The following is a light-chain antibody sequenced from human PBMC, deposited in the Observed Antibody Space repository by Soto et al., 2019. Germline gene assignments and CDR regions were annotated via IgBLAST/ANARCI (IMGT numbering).Light chain of an antibody. J-gene: IGLJ1*01. CDR2: EVS. CDR1: SIDIAPYNY. V-gene: IGLV2-14*01. Sequence: QSALTQPASVSGSPGQSLTIPCTGTSIDIAPYNYVSWYQQHPGKAPKLIIYEVSYRPSGISNRFSGSKSGNTASLTISGLQAEDEADYYCSSYTSSTNYVFGNGTKVTVL. CDR3: SSYTSSTNYV.